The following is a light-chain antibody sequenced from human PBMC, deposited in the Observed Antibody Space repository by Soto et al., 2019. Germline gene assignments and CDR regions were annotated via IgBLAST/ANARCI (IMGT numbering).Light chain of an antibody. CDR3: VLYMGSGIWV. CDR2: STN. Sequence: QAVVTQEPSFSVSHGGTVTLTCGLSSGSVSTNYYPSWYQQTPGQAPRTLIYSTNTRSSGVPDRFSGSILGNKAALTITGAQADDQSDYYCVLYMGSGIWVFGGGTQLTVL. V-gene: IGLV8-61*01. J-gene: IGLJ3*02. CDR1: SGSVSTNYY.